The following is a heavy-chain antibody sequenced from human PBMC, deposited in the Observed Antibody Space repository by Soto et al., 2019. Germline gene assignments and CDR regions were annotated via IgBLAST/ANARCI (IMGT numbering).Heavy chain of an antibody. V-gene: IGHV3-30*18. Sequence: PGGSLRLSCAASGFTFSSYGMHWVRQAPGKGLEWVAVISYDGSNKYYADSVKGRFTISRDNSKNTLYLQMNSLRAEDTAVYYCAKGQFGDYAGWFDPWGQGTLVTVSS. D-gene: IGHD4-17*01. CDR1: GFTFSSYG. CDR2: ISYDGSNK. J-gene: IGHJ5*02. CDR3: AKGQFGDYAGWFDP.